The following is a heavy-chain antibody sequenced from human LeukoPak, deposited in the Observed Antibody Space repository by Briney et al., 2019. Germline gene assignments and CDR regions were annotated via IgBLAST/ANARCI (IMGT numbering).Heavy chain of an antibody. V-gene: IGHV5-10-1*01. CDR1: GYSFTSYW. Sequence: GESLKISCKGSGYSFTSYWISWVRQMPGKGLEWMGRIDPSVSYTNYSPSFQGHVTISADKSISTAYLQWSSLKASDTAMYYCAKTPTPDSGQMTFQHWGQGTLVTVSS. J-gene: IGHJ1*01. CDR3: AKTPTPDSGQMTFQH. D-gene: IGHD2-15*01. CDR2: IDPSVSYT.